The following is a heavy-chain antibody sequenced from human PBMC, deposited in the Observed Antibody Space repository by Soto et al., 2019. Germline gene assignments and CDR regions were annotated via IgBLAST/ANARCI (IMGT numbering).Heavy chain of an antibody. J-gene: IGHJ5*02. Sequence: GASAKVSCKSSGYTVTISGITGARQAPGQGLEWMGWISAYNGNTNYAQKLQGRVTMTTDTSTSTAYMELRSLRSDDTAVYYCARTYSSSSLNWFAPWGQGTLVTVSS. CDR2: ISAYNGNT. CDR3: ARTYSSSSLNWFAP. V-gene: IGHV1-18*01. D-gene: IGHD6-6*01. CDR1: GYTVTISG.